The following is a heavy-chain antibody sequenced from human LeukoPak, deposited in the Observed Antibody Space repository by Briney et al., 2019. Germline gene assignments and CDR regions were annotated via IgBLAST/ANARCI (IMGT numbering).Heavy chain of an antibody. CDR3: TTVPAILFPLPDY. CDR1: GFTFGDYA. Sequence: PGGSLRLSCTASGFTFGDYAMSWFRQAPGKGLEWVGFIRSKAYGGTTEYAASVKGRFTISRDDSKSIAYLQMNSLKTEDTAVYYCTTVPAILFPLPDYWGQGTLVTVSS. D-gene: IGHD3-9*01. V-gene: IGHV3-49*03. CDR2: IRSKAYGGTT. J-gene: IGHJ4*02.